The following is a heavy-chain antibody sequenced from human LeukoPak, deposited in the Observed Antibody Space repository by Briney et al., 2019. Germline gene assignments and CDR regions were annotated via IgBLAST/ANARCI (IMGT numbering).Heavy chain of an antibody. CDR2: IKQDGSKK. Sequence: TGGSLRLSCAASGFTFSSYSMNWVRQAPGKGLEWVANIKQDGSKKSYVDSVKGRFTISRDNAKNSLYLQMNSLRAEDTAIYYCARDYWWNYDYWGQGTLVTVSS. CDR1: GFTFSSYS. V-gene: IGHV3-7*01. J-gene: IGHJ4*02. CDR3: ARDYWWNYDY. D-gene: IGHD1-7*01.